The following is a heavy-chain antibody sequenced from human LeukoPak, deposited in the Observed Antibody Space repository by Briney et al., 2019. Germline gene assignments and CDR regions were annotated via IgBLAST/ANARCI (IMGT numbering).Heavy chain of an antibody. CDR2: MNPNSGHT. CDR1: GYTFTSYD. J-gene: IGHJ4*02. Sequence: ASVKVSCKASGYTFTSYDINWVRQATGQGLEWMGWMNPNSGHTGSAQKFQGRVTITRDTSISTVYMELSSLRSEDTAVSYCARNVAGTGDFDYWGQGTLVTVSS. V-gene: IGHV1-8*03. CDR3: ARNVAGTGDFDY. D-gene: IGHD6-19*01.